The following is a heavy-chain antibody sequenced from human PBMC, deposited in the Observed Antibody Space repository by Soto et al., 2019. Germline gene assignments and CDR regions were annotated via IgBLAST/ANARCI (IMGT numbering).Heavy chain of an antibody. CDR3: ARDGAAEEADAFDI. J-gene: IGHJ3*02. V-gene: IGHV1-69*08. CDR2: IIPILGIA. D-gene: IGHD6-25*01. Sequence: QVQLVQSGAEVKKPGSSVKVSCKASGGTFSSYTISWVRQAPGQGLEWMGRIIPILGIANYAQKFQGRVTXSAXKXKSTAYMELSSLRSEDTAVYYCARDGAAEEADAFDIWGQGTMVTVSS. CDR1: GGTFSSYT.